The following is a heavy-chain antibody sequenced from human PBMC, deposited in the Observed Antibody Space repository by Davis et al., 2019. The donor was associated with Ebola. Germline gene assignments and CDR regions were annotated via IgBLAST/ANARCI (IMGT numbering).Heavy chain of an antibody. Sequence: GGSLRLSCAASGFTFDDFAMAWVRQSPGKGLEWVSGINWNGGSTGYADSVKGRFTISRDNARNLVYVQMNSLRVEDSAIYYCVKDSSNIWFDIWGQGTLVTVSS. J-gene: IGHJ3*02. CDR3: VKDSSNIWFDI. CDR1: GFTFDDFA. D-gene: IGHD2/OR15-2a*01. CDR2: INWNGGST. V-gene: IGHV3-20*04.